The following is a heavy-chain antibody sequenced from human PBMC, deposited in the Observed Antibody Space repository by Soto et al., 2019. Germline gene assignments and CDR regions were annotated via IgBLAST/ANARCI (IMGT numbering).Heavy chain of an antibody. J-gene: IGHJ4*02. Sequence: GSLRLSCAASGFTFSTYAMTWVRQAPGKGLEWVSAISGSGGNAYYADSVKGRFTISRDNSKNTLYVQMSSLRVEDTAVYYCAKVYVTSGYYYGFDYWGQGTLVTVSS. D-gene: IGHD3-22*01. CDR3: AKVYVTSGYYYGFDY. V-gene: IGHV3-23*01. CDR1: GFTFSTYA. CDR2: ISGSGGNA.